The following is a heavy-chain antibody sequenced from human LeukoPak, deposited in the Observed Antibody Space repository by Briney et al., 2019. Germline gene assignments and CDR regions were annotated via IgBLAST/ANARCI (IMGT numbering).Heavy chain of an antibody. J-gene: IGHJ4*02. D-gene: IGHD5-18*01. CDR3: AREIGPIQLHLWGSAFDY. Sequence: GASVKVSCKASGYTFTNYYMHWVRQAPGQGLEWMGIINPRGGSTSYAQKFQGRGTMTRDTSTNTVYMDLSSLRSEDTAVYYCAREIGPIQLHLWGSAFDYWGQGTLVTVSS. V-gene: IGHV1-46*01. CDR2: INPRGGST. CDR1: GYTFTNYY.